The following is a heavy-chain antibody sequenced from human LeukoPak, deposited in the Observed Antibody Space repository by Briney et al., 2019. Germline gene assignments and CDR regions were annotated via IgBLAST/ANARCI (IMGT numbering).Heavy chain of an antibody. D-gene: IGHD3-10*01. CDR1: GFTFSNAW. CDR3: TTETITMVRGGYYYGMDV. CDR2: IKSKTDGGTT. J-gene: IGHJ6*04. Sequence: GGSLRLSCAASGFTFSNAWMSWVRQAPGKGLEWVGRIKSKTDGGTTDYAAPVKGRFTISRDDSKNTLYLQMNSLKTEDTAVYYCTTETITMVRGGYYYGMDVWGKGTTVTVSS. V-gene: IGHV3-15*01.